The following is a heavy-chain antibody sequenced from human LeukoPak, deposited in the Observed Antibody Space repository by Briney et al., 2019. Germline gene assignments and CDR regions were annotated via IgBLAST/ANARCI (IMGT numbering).Heavy chain of an antibody. D-gene: IGHD6-13*01. J-gene: IGHJ4*02. V-gene: IGHV3-30*04. CDR2: ISYDGRDK. CDR1: GFSFSTYA. CDR3: ARDRVRIASYYFDS. Sequence: GGSLRLSCAASGFSFSTYAIHWVRQAPGKGLEWVAVISYDGRDKHHVDSAKGRFIISRDNSKNTLYLQMNSLRAEDTAVYYCARDRVRIASYYFDSWGQGTLVTVSS.